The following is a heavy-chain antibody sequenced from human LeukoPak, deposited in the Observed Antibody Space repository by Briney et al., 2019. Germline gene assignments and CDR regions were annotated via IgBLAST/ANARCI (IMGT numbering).Heavy chain of an antibody. CDR3: ARGATNYVFDI. J-gene: IGHJ3*02. CDR2: IKQDGSDT. CDR1: GFTFSNYW. D-gene: IGHD1-26*01. V-gene: IGHV3-7*01. Sequence: GGSLRLSCASSGFTFSNYWMNWVRKAPGKGLEWVANIKQDGSDTYYVYSVKGGFTISRDNAKNSLYLQMSSLRAEDTAVYYCARGATNYVFDIWGQGTMVTVSS.